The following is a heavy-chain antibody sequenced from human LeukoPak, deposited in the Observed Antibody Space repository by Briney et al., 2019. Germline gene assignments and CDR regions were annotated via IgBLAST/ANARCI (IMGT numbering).Heavy chain of an antibody. J-gene: IGHJ4*02. V-gene: IGHV1-18*01. Sequence: GASVKVSFKASRYSFTNYGVNWVRQAPGQGLEWVGWVAPYNGHTNYAQKFKGRVTLTTDTSTNTAYMELRSLKSDDTAVYYCARGFSSSSPSEYWGQGTLGTVAS. D-gene: IGHD6-6*01. CDR3: ARGFSSSSPSEY. CDR2: VAPYNGHT. CDR1: RYSFTNYG.